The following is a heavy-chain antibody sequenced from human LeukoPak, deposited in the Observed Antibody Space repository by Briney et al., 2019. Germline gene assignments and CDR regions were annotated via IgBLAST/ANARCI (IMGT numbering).Heavy chain of an antibody. CDR2: ISYDGPNK. CDR1: GFTFNSYG. D-gene: IGHD5-18*01. CDR3: AKEKLPSGHSFLTDY. J-gene: IGHJ4*02. Sequence: GGSLRLSCAASGFTFNSYGMHWVRQAPGKGLEWVAVISYDGPNKYYADSVKGRFTISRDDSKSTLYLQMNSLRPEDTAVYYCAKEKLPSGHSFLTDYWGQGTLVTVSS. V-gene: IGHV3-30*18.